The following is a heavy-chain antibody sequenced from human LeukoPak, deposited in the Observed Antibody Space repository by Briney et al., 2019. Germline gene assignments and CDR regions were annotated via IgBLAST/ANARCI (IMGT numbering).Heavy chain of an antibody. CDR3: ARIFITMVRGVIIGYFDY. CDR1: GFTVSSNY. V-gene: IGHV3-53*01. CDR2: IYSGGST. J-gene: IGHJ4*02. D-gene: IGHD3-10*01. Sequence: GGSLRLSCAASGFTVSSNYMSWVRQAPGKGLEWVSVIYSGGSTYYADSVKGRFTISRDNSKNTLYLQMNSLRAEDTAVYYCARIFITMVRGVIIGYFDYWGQGTLVTVSS.